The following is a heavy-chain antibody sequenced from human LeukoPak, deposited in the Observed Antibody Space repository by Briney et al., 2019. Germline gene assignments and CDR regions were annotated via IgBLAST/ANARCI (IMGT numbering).Heavy chain of an antibody. CDR2: IYYTGST. D-gene: IGHD5-24*01. CDR3: ARSSEMATILSGYY. J-gene: IGHJ4*02. CDR1: GGSVSTYY. V-gene: IGHV4-39*01. Sequence: SETLSLTCTVSGGSVSTYYWSWIRQRPGKGLEWIGSIYYTGSTYYNPSLKSRVTISVDTSKNQFSLKLSSVTAADTAVYYCARSSEMATILSGYYWGQGTLVTVSS.